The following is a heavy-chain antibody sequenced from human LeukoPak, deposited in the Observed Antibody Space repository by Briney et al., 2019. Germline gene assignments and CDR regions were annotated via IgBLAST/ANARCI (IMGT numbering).Heavy chain of an antibody. V-gene: IGHV3-33*08. Sequence: PGESLKLSCAATGFDFGDSVMHWVRQAPGEGLEWVAIISRDGTDRRYEDSVKGRFTISRNNSKNTLYLQMNSLRAEDTAVYYCAKAMDRRVYYYYYMDVWGKGTTVTVSS. D-gene: IGHD2-2*03. CDR3: AKAMDRRVYYYYYMDV. CDR1: GFDFGDSV. CDR2: ISRDGTDR. J-gene: IGHJ6*03.